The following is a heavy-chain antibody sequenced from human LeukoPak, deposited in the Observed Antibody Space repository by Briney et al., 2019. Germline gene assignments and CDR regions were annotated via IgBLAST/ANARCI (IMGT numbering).Heavy chain of an antibody. D-gene: IGHD5-18*01. Sequence: SETLSLTCAVYGGSFSGYYWSWIRQPPGKGLEWMGEINHSGSTNYNPSLKSRVTISVDTSKNQFSLKLSSVTAADTAVYYCARGRGYSYGYYFDYWGQGTLVTVSS. CDR1: GGSFSGYY. CDR2: INHSGST. CDR3: ARGRGYSYGYYFDY. V-gene: IGHV4-34*01. J-gene: IGHJ4*02.